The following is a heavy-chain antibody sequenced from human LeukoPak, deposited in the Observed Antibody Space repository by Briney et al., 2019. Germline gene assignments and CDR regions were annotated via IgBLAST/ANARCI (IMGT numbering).Heavy chain of an antibody. V-gene: IGHV3-23*01. Sequence: GVSLRLSCVASGFTCSNYAMIWVRQAPGKGLEWGSVSGSGGDTYYVDSVRGRFTISRDNPKNTLYLQMNSLRAEHTDVYYCAKARGGTYRPYYFDYWGQGTLVPVSS. CDR3: AKARGGTYRPYYFDY. D-gene: IGHD1-26*01. CDR1: GFTCSNYA. CDR2: SGSGGDT. J-gene: IGHJ4*02.